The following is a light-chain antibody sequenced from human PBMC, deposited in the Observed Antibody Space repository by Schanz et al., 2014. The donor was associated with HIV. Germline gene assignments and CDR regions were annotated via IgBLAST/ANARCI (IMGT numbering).Light chain of an antibody. J-gene: IGKJ4*01. CDR1: QSISSTY. CDR3: QQYHSSRGT. Sequence: EGVLTQSPGSLSFSPGERATLSCRASQSISSTYLAWYQQRPGQAPRLVIYATSTRAAGIPDRFSGTGSGTDFTLTISSLEPEDFAVYYCQQYHSSRGTFGGGTKVELK. CDR2: ATS. V-gene: IGKV3-20*01.